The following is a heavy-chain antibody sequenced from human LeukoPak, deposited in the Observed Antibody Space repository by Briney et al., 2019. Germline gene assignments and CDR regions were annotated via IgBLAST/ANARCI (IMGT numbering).Heavy chain of an antibody. D-gene: IGHD3-3*01. CDR2: IYSGGST. Sequence: TGGSLRLSCAASGFTVSSNYMSWVRQAPGKGLEWVSVIYSGGSTYYADSVRGRFTISRDNSKNTLYLQMNSLRAEDTAVYYCAKNLYDFWSGYFLDAFDIWGQGTMVTVSS. CDR1: GFTVSSNY. J-gene: IGHJ3*02. V-gene: IGHV3-53*01. CDR3: AKNLYDFWSGYFLDAFDI.